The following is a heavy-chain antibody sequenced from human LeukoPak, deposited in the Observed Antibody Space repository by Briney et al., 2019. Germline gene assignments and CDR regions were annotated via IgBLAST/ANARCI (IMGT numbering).Heavy chain of an antibody. CDR2: IWYDGSNK. CDR1: GFTFSNHG. J-gene: IGHJ4*02. D-gene: IGHD4-17*01. Sequence: GGSLRLSCAASGFTFSNHGMHWVRQAPGKGPEWVALIWYDGSNKYYGDSVKGRFTISRDNSKNTVYLQMNSLRAEDTGVYYCARDRLEAVSDDDYFDYWGQGTLVTISS. V-gene: IGHV3-33*01. CDR3: ARDRLEAVSDDDYFDY.